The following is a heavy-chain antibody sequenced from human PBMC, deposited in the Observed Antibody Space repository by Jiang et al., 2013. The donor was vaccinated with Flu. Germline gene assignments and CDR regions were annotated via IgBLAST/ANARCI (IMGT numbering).Heavy chain of an antibody. J-gene: IGHJ3*02. D-gene: IGHD1-1*01. CDR1: GYTFSGFY. CDR2: XNPDSGGT. CDR3: ARVQTGTGAFDI. Sequence: KVSCKASGYTFSGFYIHWVRQAPGQGLEWMGWXNPDSGGTSYAQKFQDWVTMTRDTSINTAYMELSRLRSDDTAVYYCARVQTGTGAFDIWGQGTMVTVSS. V-gene: IGHV1-2*04.